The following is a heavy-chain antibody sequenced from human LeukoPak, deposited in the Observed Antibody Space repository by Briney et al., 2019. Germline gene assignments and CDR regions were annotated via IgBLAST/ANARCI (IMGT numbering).Heavy chain of an antibody. CDR3: ARFAYYYDSSGPHTGY. V-gene: IGHV4-34*01. Sequence: PSETLSLTCAVYGGSFSGYYWSWIRQPPGKGLEWIGEINHSGSTYYNPSLKSRVTISVDTSKNQFSLKLSSVTAADTAVYYCARFAYYYDSSGPHTGYWGQGTLVTVSS. D-gene: IGHD3-22*01. CDR2: INHSGST. CDR1: GGSFSGYY. J-gene: IGHJ4*02.